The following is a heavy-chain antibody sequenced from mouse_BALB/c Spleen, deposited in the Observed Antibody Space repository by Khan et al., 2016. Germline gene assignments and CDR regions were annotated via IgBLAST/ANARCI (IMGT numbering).Heavy chain of an antibody. CDR1: GFTFSNYW. CDR3: TRQLGLAY. CDR2: IRLKSNNYAT. Sequence: EVKLEVSGGGLVQPGGSMKLSCVASGFTFSNYWMNWVRQSPEKGLEWVAEIRLKSNNYATHYAESVKGRFTISRDDSKSSVYLQMSNLRAEDTGIYYCTRQLGLAYWGQGTLVTVSA. J-gene: IGHJ3*01. D-gene: IGHD3-1*01. V-gene: IGHV6-6*02.